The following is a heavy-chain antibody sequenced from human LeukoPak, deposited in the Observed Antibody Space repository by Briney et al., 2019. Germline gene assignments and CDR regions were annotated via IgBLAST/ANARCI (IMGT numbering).Heavy chain of an antibody. Sequence: ASVKVSCKASGYTFTSYGISWVRQAPGQGLEWMGWISAYNGNTNYAQKLQGRVTMTTDTSTSTAYMELRSLRSDDTAVYYCARAKDGIVAAGAFDPWGQGTLVTVSS. D-gene: IGHD6-13*01. J-gene: IGHJ5*02. CDR2: ISAYNGNT. CDR3: ARAKDGIVAAGAFDP. CDR1: GYTFTSYG. V-gene: IGHV1-18*01.